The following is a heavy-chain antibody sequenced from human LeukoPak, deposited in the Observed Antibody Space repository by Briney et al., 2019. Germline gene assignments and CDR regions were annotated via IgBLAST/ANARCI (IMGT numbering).Heavy chain of an antibody. D-gene: IGHD2-21*02. CDR1: GFTFSSYS. CDR3: AREPRYCGGDCGAFDI. CDR2: ISSGSSAI. Sequence: GGSLRPSCAASGFTFSSYSLNWVRQAPGKGLEWVSHISSGSSAIFYADSVRGRFTISRDNAKNSLYMQMISLRDEDTAVYYCAREPRYCGGDCGAFDIWGQGTMVTVSS. V-gene: IGHV3-48*02. J-gene: IGHJ3*02.